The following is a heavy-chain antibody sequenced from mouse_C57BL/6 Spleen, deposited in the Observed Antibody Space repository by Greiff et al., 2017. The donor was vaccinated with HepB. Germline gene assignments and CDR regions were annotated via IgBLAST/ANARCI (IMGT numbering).Heavy chain of an antibody. CDR2: IYPGSGST. Sequence: VQLQQPGAELVKPGASVKMSCKASGYTFTSYWITWVKQRPGQGLEWIGDIYPGSGSTNYNEKFKSKAPLTVDTSSSTAYMQLSSLTSEDSAVYYCARPYYSNFEGFADWGQGTLVTVSA. J-gene: IGHJ3*01. V-gene: IGHV1-55*01. D-gene: IGHD2-5*01. CDR1: GYTFTSYW. CDR3: ARPYYSNFEGFAD.